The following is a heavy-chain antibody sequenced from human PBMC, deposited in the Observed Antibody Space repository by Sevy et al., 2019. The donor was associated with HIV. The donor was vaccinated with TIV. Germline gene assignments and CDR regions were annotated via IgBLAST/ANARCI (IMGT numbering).Heavy chain of an antibody. CDR2: IWYDGSNK. D-gene: IGHD1-26*01. CDR1: GFTFSNYG. Sequence: GGSLRLSCAGSGFTFSNYGMHWVRQAPGKGLEWVAIIWYDGSNKYYTESVKGRLTISKDNSKNMLYLQMNGLRAEETAVYYCARDKLQTTGSLGDYYYGLDVWGQGTRVTVSS. J-gene: IGHJ6*02. CDR3: ARDKLQTTGSLGDYYYGLDV. V-gene: IGHV3-33*01.